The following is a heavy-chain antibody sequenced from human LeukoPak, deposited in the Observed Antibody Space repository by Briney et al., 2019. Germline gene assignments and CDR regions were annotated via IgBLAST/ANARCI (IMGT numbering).Heavy chain of an antibody. D-gene: IGHD4-17*01. CDR2: MNPNSDNT. V-gene: IGHV1-8*01. Sequence: ASVKVSCKASGYTFTSYDINWVRQATGQGLEWMGWMNPNSDNTGYARKFQGRVTMTEDTSTDTAYMELSSLRSEDTAVYYCATGLSATVTSFDYWGQGTLVTVSP. CDR3: ATGLSATVTSFDY. CDR1: GYTFTSYD. J-gene: IGHJ4*02.